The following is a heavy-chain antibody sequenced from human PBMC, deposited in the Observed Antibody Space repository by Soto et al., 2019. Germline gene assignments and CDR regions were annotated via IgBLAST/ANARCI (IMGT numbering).Heavy chain of an antibody. Sequence: SGPTLVNTTETLTLTCTGSGFSLSNARMGVSWIRQPPGKALEWLAHIFSNDEKSYSTSPKSRLTISKDTSKGQVVLTMTNMDPVDTATYYCARITYYYEIVGYYYNYYYGLDFWGQGTTVTVSS. CDR1: GFSLSNARMG. J-gene: IGHJ6*02. CDR2: IFSNDEK. CDR3: ARITYYYEIVGYYYNYYYGLDF. V-gene: IGHV2-26*01. D-gene: IGHD3-22*01.